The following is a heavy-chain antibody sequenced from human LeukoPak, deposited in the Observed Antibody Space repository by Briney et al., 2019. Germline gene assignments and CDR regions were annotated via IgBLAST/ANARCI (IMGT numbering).Heavy chain of an antibody. D-gene: IGHD5-18*01. CDR1: GFTVSTTY. Sequence: GGSLRLSCAAPGFTVSTTYWTWFGKTQGKGLPWVSVLYSGGNTYYADSVKGRFTISRDNSKNMLFLQMNSLRAEDTAVYYCARVGRGDTYGYVDYWGQGTLVTVSS. J-gene: IGHJ4*02. CDR2: LYSGGNT. V-gene: IGHV3-66*01. CDR3: ARVGRGDTYGYVDY.